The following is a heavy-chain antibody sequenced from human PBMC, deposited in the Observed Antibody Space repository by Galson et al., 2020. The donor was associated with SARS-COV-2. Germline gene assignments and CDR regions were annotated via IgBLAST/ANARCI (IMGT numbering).Heavy chain of an antibody. CDR3: AREGLGSTYYWDY. CDR2: ISSSRSTI. Sequence: GESLKISCAASGFTFSTYSMNWFRQAPGKGLEWVSYISSSRSTIYYADSVKGRFTISRDDAKSSLYLQMNSLRADDTALYYCAREGLGSTYYWDYWGQGTLVTVSS. J-gene: IGHJ4*02. CDR1: GFTFSTYS. V-gene: IGHV3-48*04. D-gene: IGHD6-13*01.